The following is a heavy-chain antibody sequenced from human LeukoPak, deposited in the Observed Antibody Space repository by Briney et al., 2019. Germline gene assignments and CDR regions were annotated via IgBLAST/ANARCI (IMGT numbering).Heavy chain of an antibody. D-gene: IGHD4-17*01. Sequence: GGSLRLACSASGFTFSIYAMHWVRQAPGTGLESVLGISSDGGSTSYADSVNGRFTISRDNSKNTLYLQMSSLRADDTAMFYCVKDQGSYGEGYFDYWGQGTLVTVSS. CDR2: ISSDGGST. J-gene: IGHJ4*02. CDR1: GFTFSIYA. V-gene: IGHV3-64D*06. CDR3: VKDQGSYGEGYFDY.